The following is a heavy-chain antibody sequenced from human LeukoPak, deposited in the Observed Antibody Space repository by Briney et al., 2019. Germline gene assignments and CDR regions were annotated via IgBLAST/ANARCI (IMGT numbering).Heavy chain of an antibody. CDR1: GFTFSSYA. Sequence: GGSLRLSCAASGFTFSSYAMHWVRQAPGKGLEWVAVISYDGSNKYYADSVKGRFTISRDNSKNTLYLQMNSLRAEDTAVYYCARDNAPDYYDSSGYIFDYWGQGTLVTVSS. CDR3: ARDNAPDYYDSSGYIFDY. CDR2: ISYDGSNK. J-gene: IGHJ4*02. D-gene: IGHD3-22*01. V-gene: IGHV3-30-3*01.